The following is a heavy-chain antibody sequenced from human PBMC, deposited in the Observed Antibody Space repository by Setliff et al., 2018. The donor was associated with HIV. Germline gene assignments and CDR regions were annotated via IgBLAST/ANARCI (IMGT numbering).Heavy chain of an antibody. CDR3: AKVGAYCSGGKCSSPYYFDF. CDR1: GSSINDSY. Sequence: PSETLSLTCTVSGSSINDSYWSWIRQPPGKGLEWIGYIHNSGSTNSFSSLKRRVTLSLDTSKSQFSLRLTSVTAADTALYYCAKVGAYCSGGKCSSPYYFDFWGQGILVTV. J-gene: IGHJ4*02. V-gene: IGHV4-59*01. CDR2: IHNSGST. D-gene: IGHD2-15*01.